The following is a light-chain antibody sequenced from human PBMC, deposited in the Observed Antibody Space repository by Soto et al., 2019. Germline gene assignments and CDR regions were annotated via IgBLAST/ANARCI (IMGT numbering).Light chain of an antibody. CDR3: QQSFSSRWT. CDR1: QGIITY. V-gene: IGKV1-39*01. Sequence: DIQLTQSPSSLSASVGDRATITCRASQGIITYLNWYQQKPGKAPNLLIYSSSTLQSGVPSRFSGSGSGTDFTLTISSLQPEDFATYYCQQSFSSRWTFGQGTKVDI. J-gene: IGKJ1*01. CDR2: SSS.